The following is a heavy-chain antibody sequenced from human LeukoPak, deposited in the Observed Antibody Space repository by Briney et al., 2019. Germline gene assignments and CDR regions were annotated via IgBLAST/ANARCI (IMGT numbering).Heavy chain of an antibody. Sequence: GGSLRLSCAASGFTFSNYAMSWVRQPPGKGLEWVSAISGGGSPTYYADCVKGRFTISRDNSKNTLYLQMNSLRAEDAALYFCAKNSGSSWQYFFDYWGQGTLVTVSS. CDR2: ISGGGSPT. D-gene: IGHD6-25*01. CDR3: AKNSGSSWQYFFDY. V-gene: IGHV3-23*01. CDR1: GFTFSNYA. J-gene: IGHJ4*02.